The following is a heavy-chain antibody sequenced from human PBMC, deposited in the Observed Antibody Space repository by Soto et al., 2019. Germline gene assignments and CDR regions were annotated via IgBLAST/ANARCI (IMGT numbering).Heavy chain of an antibody. V-gene: IGHV3-73*01. CDR1: GCTFSGSA. CDR2: IRSKANSYAT. D-gene: IGHD2-15*01. J-gene: IGHJ6*02. CDR3: TRHKDIVVVVAATDGMDV. Sequence: GGSLRLSWAPCGCTFSGSAMHWVRQAYEKGLEWVGRIRSKANSYATAYAASVKGRFTISRDASKNTAYLQMNSLKSEDTAVYYCTRHKDIVVVVAATDGMDVWGQGTTVTVSS.